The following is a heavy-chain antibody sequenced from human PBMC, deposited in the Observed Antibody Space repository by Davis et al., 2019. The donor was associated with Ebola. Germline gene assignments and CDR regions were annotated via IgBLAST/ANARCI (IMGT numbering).Heavy chain of an antibody. V-gene: IGHV4-31*02. J-gene: IGHJ3*01. Sequence: SCRVSGGSISTGGFYWNWIRQHPGKGLAWIGCMFYSGNTYYNPSLKSRVTISVDTSKNQFSLRLTSVTAADTAVYYCARDSSGDAFDLWGQGTMVTVSS. CDR1: GGSISTGGFY. CDR2: MFYSGNT. CDR3: ARDSSGDAFDL.